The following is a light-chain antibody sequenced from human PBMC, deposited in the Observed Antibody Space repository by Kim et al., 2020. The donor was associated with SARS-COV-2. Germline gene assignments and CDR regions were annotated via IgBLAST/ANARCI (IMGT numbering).Light chain of an antibody. V-gene: IGKV1-5*01. Sequence: SASVGDRVTITCRASQSVSSWLAWYQQKPGKAPKLLIYDASSLESGVPSRFSGSASGTEFTLTISSLQPDDFATYYCQQYNDFSTFGQGTKVDIK. CDR2: DAS. J-gene: IGKJ1*01. CDR3: QQYNDFST. CDR1: QSVSSW.